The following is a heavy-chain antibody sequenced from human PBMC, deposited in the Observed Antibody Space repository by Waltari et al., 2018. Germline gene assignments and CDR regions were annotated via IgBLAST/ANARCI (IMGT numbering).Heavy chain of an antibody. J-gene: IGHJ6*03. V-gene: IGHV3-30*01. D-gene: IGHD6-25*01. CDR1: GFTFSSYS. CDR2: ISFYAFKN. CDR3: ARDSGYKASYYYYMDV. Sequence: QVQLVESGGGVVQPGRSLRLSCAASGFTFSSYSMHWVRQNPGKGLDWVAVISFYAFKNYYADSVKDRFTISRDNSNNTLYLQMNSLRPDDTAIYYCARDSGYKASYYYYMDVWGRWTTVTVSS.